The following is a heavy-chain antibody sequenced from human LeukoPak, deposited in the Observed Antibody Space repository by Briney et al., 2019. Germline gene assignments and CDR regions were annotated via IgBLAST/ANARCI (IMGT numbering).Heavy chain of an antibody. D-gene: IGHD3-10*01. CDR2: IRQDGSEK. V-gene: IGHV3-7*01. J-gene: IGHJ4*02. Sequence: GGSLRLSCETSGFSFSTYWMSWVRQAPGKGLEWVANIRQDGSEKYYVDSVKGRFTISRDNAKNSLYLQMNSLRAEDTAVYYCVRTRRGRITMVRGVPHYLDYWGQGTLVTVSS. CDR3: VRTRRGRITMVRGVPHYLDY. CDR1: GFSFSTYW.